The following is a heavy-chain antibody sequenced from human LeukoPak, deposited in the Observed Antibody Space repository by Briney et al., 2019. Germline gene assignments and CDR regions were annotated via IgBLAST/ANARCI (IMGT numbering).Heavy chain of an antibody. V-gene: IGHV3-23*01. Sequence: PGGSLRLSCAASGFTFKNYGMSWVRQAPGKGLGWVSDISGTGANTYYADSVKGRFTISRDNSKNTLYLQMNSLRGEDTAVYYCARDSADYGDYDYWGQGTLVTVSS. CDR1: GFTFKNYG. CDR2: ISGTGANT. D-gene: IGHD4-17*01. J-gene: IGHJ4*02. CDR3: ARDSADYGDYDY.